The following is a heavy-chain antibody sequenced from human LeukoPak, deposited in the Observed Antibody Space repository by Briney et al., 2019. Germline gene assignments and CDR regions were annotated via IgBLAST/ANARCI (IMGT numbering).Heavy chain of an antibody. Sequence: SVKVSCKASGGTFSSYAISWVRQAPGQGLEWMGGIIPNFGTANYAQKFQGRVTINKDESKSTDYMELSRLRSEDRGGYFCASSSVGYDMWTGYYGGDWFDPWRQGTLVTVSS. D-gene: IGHD3-9*01. CDR3: ASSSVGYDMWTGYYGGDWFDP. CDR1: GGTFSSYA. V-gene: IGHV1-69*05. J-gene: IGHJ5*02. CDR2: IIPNFGTA.